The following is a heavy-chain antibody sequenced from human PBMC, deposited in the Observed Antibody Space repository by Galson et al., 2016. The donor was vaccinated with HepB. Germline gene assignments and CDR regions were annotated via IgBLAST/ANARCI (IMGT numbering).Heavy chain of an antibody. V-gene: IGHV3-9*01. CDR2: LTWQGGSM. D-gene: IGHD6-6*01. CDR1: GFTFDDYA. J-gene: IGHJ2*01. Sequence: SLRLSCAASGFTFDDYAMHWVRQTPGKGLEWVSGLTWQGGSMGYADSVKGRFTISRDNAKNFLYLQMNSLRPEDTAIYYCAKDFYPSSNWCFDLWGPGTLVTVSS. CDR3: AKDFYPSSNWCFDL.